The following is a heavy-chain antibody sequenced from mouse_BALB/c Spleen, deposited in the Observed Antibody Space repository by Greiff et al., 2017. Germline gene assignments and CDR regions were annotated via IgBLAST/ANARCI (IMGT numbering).Heavy chain of an antibody. CDR2: ISYSGST. Sequence: EVQLQESGPGLVKPSQSLSLTCTVTGYSITSDYAWNWIRQFPGNKLEWMGYISYSGSTSYNPSLKSRISITRDTSKNQFFLQLNSVTTEDTATYYCARSRLGRGAMDYWGQGTSVTVSS. CDR1: GYSITSDYA. J-gene: IGHJ4*01. CDR3: ARSRLGRGAMDY. V-gene: IGHV3-2*02. D-gene: IGHD4-1*01.